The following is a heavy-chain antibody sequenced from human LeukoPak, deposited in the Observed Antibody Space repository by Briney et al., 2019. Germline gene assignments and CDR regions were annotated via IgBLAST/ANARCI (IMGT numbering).Heavy chain of an antibody. J-gene: IGHJ3*02. Sequence: GGSLRLSCAASGFTFSSYGMHWVRQAPGKGLEWVAFIRYDGSNKYYADSVKGRFTISRDNAKNSLYLQMNSLRAEDTALYYCAKVLTSTTVVTPDAFDIWGQGTMVTVSS. D-gene: IGHD4-23*01. V-gene: IGHV3-30*02. CDR2: IRYDGSNK. CDR3: AKVLTSTTVVTPDAFDI. CDR1: GFTFSSYG.